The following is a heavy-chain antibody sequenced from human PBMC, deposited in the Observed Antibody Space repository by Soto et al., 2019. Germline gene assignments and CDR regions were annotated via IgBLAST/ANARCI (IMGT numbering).Heavy chain of an antibody. D-gene: IGHD5-12*01. Sequence: QGQLLQSGDEVKTPGASVRVSCRASGYPFTSYGISWVRQAPGQGLEWVAWSSAYNGKRDTAQKFQDRVTIALDTSTDTAHMDRGDLTSADTAVYYCARGRIVASIHDAFEIWGQGTKVTVSS. J-gene: IGHJ3*02. CDR1: GYPFTSYG. CDR3: ARGRIVASIHDAFEI. CDR2: SSAYNGKR. V-gene: IGHV1-18*01.